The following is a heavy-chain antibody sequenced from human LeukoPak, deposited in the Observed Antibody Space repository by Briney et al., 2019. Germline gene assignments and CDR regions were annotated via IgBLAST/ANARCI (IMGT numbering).Heavy chain of an antibody. J-gene: IGHJ4*02. V-gene: IGHV3-23*01. CDR3: AKAPYDSNYFDY. CDR2: ITGSGGGT. CDR1: GFTFSNYV. D-gene: IGHD3-22*01. Sequence: GGSLRPSCAASGFTFSNYVIRWVRQAPGKRLQWVSTITGSGGGTYYADPVKGRFTISRDNSKNTLYLQMNSLRAEDTAVYYCAKAPYDSNYFDYWGQGTLVTVSS.